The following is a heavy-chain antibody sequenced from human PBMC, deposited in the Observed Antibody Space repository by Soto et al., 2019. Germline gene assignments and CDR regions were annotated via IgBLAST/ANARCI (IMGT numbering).Heavy chain of an antibody. V-gene: IGHV3-11*06. CDR3: ITGADAGLFDT. CDR1: GFTFGDSY. CDR2: ISPGSRYP. J-gene: IGHJ4*02. Sequence: PGGSLRLSCAGSGFTFGDSYMSWIRQAPGKGLEWLSYISPGSRYPAYADSVKGRFTISRDNAKRSLYLQMMSLTAADPALYYFITGADAGLFDTWGQGTMVTVAS. D-gene: IGHD1-20*01.